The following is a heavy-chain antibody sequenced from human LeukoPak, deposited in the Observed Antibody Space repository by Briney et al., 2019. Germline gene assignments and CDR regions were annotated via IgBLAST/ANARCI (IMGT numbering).Heavy chain of an antibody. CDR3: AKDRSGTWSYDL. CDR1: GFTFSSYA. J-gene: IGHJ5*02. D-gene: IGHD2-15*01. Sequence: QSGGSLRLSCAASGFTFSSYAMHWVRQAPGKGLEWVTIIWYDGNSKHYADSVKGRFTISRDNSKSTLYLQMDSLRVEDTAVYYCAKDRSGTWSYDLWGQGTLVTVSS. CDR2: IWYDGNSK. V-gene: IGHV3-30*02.